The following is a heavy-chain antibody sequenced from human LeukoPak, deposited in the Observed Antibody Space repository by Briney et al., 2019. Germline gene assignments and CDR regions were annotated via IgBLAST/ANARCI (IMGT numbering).Heavy chain of an antibody. CDR1: GGSISSRSYY. J-gene: IGHJ4*02. D-gene: IGHD3-22*01. CDR2: IYYSGST. CDR3: ARRGYYDSSGYVTYYFDY. Sequence: KSSETLSLTCTVSGGSISSRSYYWGWIRQPPGKGLEWIGSIYYSGSTYYNPSLKSRVTIFVDTSKNQFSLKLSSVTAADTAVYYCARRGYYDSSGYVTYYFDYWGQGTLVTVSS. V-gene: IGHV4-39*01.